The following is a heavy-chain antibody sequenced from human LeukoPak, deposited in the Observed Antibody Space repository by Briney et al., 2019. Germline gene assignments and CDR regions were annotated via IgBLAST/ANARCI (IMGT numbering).Heavy chain of an antibody. J-gene: IGHJ4*02. Sequence: GGSLRLSCAASGFTFSSYGMHWVRQAPGKGLEWVAVIWYDGSNKYYADSMKGRFTISRDNSKGTLFLQLNSLRAEDTAVYYCAKASSYGSMSYDFDSWGQGTLVTVSS. CDR2: IWYDGSNK. CDR1: GFTFSSYG. D-gene: IGHD3-10*01. V-gene: IGHV3-33*06. CDR3: AKASSYGSMSYDFDS.